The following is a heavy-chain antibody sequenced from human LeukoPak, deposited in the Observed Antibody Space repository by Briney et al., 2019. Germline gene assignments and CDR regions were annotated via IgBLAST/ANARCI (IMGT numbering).Heavy chain of an antibody. Sequence: PSETLSLTCTVSGGSIRNGGYYWGWIRQPPGKGLEWIGSIYYSGSTYYNPSLKSRVTTSVDTSKNQFSLKVSSVTAADTAVYYCARHCSGGSCYSDFDCWGQGTLVTVSS. CDR2: IYYSGST. D-gene: IGHD2-15*01. CDR3: ARHCSGGSCYSDFDC. J-gene: IGHJ4*02. CDR1: GGSIRNGGYY. V-gene: IGHV4-39*01.